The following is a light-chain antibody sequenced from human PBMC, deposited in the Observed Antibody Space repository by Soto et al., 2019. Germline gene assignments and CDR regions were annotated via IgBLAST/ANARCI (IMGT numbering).Light chain of an antibody. J-gene: IGLJ1*01. CDR3: SSFTSGALYV. V-gene: IGLV2-14*01. CDR2: EVR. Sequence: QSVLTQPASVSGSPGQSITVSCTGTSSDIGGYNYASWYQQHPGKAPKLMIYEVRNRPSGVSNRFSGSKSGNTASLTISGLQAEDEADYYCSSFTSGALYVFATGTKVTVL. CDR1: SSDIGGYNY.